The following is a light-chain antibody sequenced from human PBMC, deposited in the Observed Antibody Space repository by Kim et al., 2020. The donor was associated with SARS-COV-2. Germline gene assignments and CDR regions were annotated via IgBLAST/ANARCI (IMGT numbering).Light chain of an antibody. CDR1: QSISSW. J-gene: IGKJ1*01. CDR2: KAS. V-gene: IGKV1-5*03. Sequence: DIQMTQSPSTLSAFVGDRVTITCRASQSISSWLAWYQQKPGKAPNLLIYKASSLESGVPSRFSGSGSGTEFTLTISSLQPDDFATYYCQQYNSYLSTFGQGTKVDIK. CDR3: QQYNSYLST.